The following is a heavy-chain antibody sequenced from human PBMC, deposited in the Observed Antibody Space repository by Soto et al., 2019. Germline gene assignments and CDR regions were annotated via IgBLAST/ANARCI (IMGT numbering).Heavy chain of an antibody. V-gene: IGHV4-59*01. D-gene: IGHD5-18*01. CDR3: ARVKNAPGSGYSFGPDDAFDI. Sequence: PWETLSLTCTVSGGSISNYYWSWIRQPPGKGLEWIGYICYSGSTNYNPSLKSRVTISVDTSKNQFSLKLSSVTAADTAMYYCARVKNAPGSGYSFGPDDAFDIWGQGTVVT. J-gene: IGHJ3*02. CDR2: ICYSGST. CDR1: GGSISNYY.